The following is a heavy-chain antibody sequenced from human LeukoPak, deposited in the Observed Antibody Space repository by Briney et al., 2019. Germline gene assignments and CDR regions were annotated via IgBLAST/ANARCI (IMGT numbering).Heavy chain of an antibody. V-gene: IGHV4-59*01. CDR1: GGSISDYY. CDR2: IHSIGGT. Sequence: SETLSLTCTVSGGSISDYYWTWIRQPPEKGLEWIGYIHSIGGTNYNPSLKSRVTISVDTSKNQFSLKLSSVTAADTAFYYCARTTEAHSWRTRYYDYYMDVWGKGTTVTVSS. D-gene: IGHD6-13*01. CDR3: ARTTEAHSWRTRYYDYYMDV. J-gene: IGHJ6*03.